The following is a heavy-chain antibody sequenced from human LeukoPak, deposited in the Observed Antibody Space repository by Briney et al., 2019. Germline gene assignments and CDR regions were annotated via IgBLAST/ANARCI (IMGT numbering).Heavy chain of an antibody. CDR2: ISAYNGNT. CDR1: GYTFTSYG. D-gene: IGHD6-13*01. CDR3: ARVVGSSSWSWFDP. J-gene: IGHJ5*02. V-gene: IGHV1-18*01. Sequence: GASVKVSCKASGYTFTSYGISWVRQAPGLGLEWMGWISAYNGNTNYAQKLQGRVTMTTDTSTSTAYMELRSLRSDDTAVYYCARVVGSSSWSWFDPWGQGTLVTVSS.